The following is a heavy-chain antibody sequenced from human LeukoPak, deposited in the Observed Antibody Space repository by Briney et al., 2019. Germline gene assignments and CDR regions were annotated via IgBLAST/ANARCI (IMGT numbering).Heavy chain of an antibody. Sequence: SETLSLTCTVSGGSIYAYYWNWVRQPAGKGLEWIGRIYSSGSTNYNPSLRSRVTMSVDTSKNQFSLNLTSVTAADTAVYYCARARGPSGVDYWGQGTLVTVSS. CDR1: GGSIYAYY. CDR2: IYSSGST. J-gene: IGHJ4*02. CDR3: ARARGPSGVDY. V-gene: IGHV4-4*07.